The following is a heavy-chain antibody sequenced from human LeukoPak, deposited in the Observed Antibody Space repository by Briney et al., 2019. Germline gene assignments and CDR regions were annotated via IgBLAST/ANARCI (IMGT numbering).Heavy chain of an antibody. J-gene: IGHJ3*02. D-gene: IGHD2-2*02. Sequence: SGSGGSTYYADSVKGRFTISRDNSKNTLYLQMNSLRAEDTAVYYCAKPHLAAIRLGDAFDIWGQGTMVTVSS. CDR3: AKPHLAAIRLGDAFDI. V-gene: IGHV3-23*01. CDR2: SGSGGST.